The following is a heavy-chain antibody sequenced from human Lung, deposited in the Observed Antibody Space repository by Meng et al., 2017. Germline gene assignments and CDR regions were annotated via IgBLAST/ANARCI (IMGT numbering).Heavy chain of an antibody. CDR2: VYHSGST. J-gene: IGHJ4*02. CDR1: GGSISSNNW. D-gene: IGHD3-22*01. Sequence: QGQLQESGSGLVKPSGTLSLTCAASGGSISSNNWWSWVRQTPGRGLELIGEVYHSGSTNYNPSLKSRVIISVNNSKNQFSLKLTSVTAADTAVYYCARDDSGYADFDSWGQGTLVTVSS. CDR3: ARDDSGYADFDS. V-gene: IGHV4-4*02.